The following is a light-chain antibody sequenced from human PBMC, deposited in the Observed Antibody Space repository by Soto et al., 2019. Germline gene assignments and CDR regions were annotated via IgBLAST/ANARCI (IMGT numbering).Light chain of an antibody. CDR1: SSDVGGYDY. CDR2: EVT. Sequence: QSVLTQPPSASGSPGQPVTISCTGTSSDVGGYDYVSWYQQHPGKAPKLMIYEVTIRPSGVSDRFSGSKSGNTASLTVSGLQAEDEADYYCSSYTGGNPSYFFGTGTKVTVL. V-gene: IGLV2-8*01. CDR3: SSYTGGNPSYF. J-gene: IGLJ1*01.